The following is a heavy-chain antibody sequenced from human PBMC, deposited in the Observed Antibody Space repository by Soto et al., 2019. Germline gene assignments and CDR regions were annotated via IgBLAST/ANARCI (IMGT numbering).Heavy chain of an antibody. Sequence: GWSLRLSCAASGLTFNNSWMTWVRQAPGKGLEWVATIKHDGSEKSNLDSVEGRFTISRDNARNSLSLQMNSLRVEDTAVYFCASVPGSPGYHGLDVWGQGTTVTVSS. CDR3: ASVPGSPGYHGLDV. V-gene: IGHV3-7*03. D-gene: IGHD6-19*01. J-gene: IGHJ6*02. CDR2: IKHDGSEK. CDR1: GLTFNNSW.